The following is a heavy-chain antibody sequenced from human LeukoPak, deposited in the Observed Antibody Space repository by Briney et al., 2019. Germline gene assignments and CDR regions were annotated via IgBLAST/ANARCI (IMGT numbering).Heavy chain of an antibody. CDR1: GFTFSSYA. CDR2: INGSGGST. J-gene: IGHJ5*02. CDR3: AKDATGTTRVNWFDP. Sequence: GGSLRLSCAASGFTFSSYAMSWVRQAPGKGLEWVSAINGSGGSTYYADSVKGRFTISRDNSKNTLYLQMNSLRAEDTAVYYCAKDATGTTRVNWFDPWGQGTLVTVSS. D-gene: IGHD1-1*01. V-gene: IGHV3-23*01.